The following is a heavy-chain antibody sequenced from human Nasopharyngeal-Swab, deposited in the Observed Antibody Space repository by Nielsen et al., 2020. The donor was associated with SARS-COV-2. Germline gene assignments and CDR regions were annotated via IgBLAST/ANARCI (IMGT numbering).Heavy chain of an antibody. V-gene: IGHV4-34*01. CDR1: GGSFSGYY. J-gene: IGHJ4*02. D-gene: IGHD3-10*01. CDR2: INHSGST. Sequence: SETLSLTCAVSGGSFSGYYWSWIRQPPGKGLEWIGEINHSGSTNYNPSLKSRVTISVDTSKNQFSLKLSSVTAADTAVYYCARGGYYGSGSYQNWGQGTLVTVSS. CDR3: ARGGYYGSGSYQN.